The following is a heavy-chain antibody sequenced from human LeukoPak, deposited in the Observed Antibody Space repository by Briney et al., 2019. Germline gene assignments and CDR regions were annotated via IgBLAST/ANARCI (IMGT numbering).Heavy chain of an antibody. CDR2: ISSSSSYI. CDR3: ARDPIVGASSFDY. J-gene: IGHJ4*02. D-gene: IGHD1-26*01. CDR1: GFTFSSYS. V-gene: IGHV3-21*01. Sequence: PGGSLRLSCAASGFTFSSYSMNWVRQAPGKGLEWVSSISSSSSYIYYADSVKGRFTISRDNAKNPLYLQMNSLRAEDTAVYYCARDPIVGASSFDYWGQGTLVTVSS.